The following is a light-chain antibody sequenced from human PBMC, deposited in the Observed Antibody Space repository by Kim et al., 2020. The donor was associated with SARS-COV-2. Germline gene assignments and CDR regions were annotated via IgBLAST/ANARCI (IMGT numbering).Light chain of an antibody. CDR3: QQYNSYPVT. Sequence: ASVGDRVTITCRASQSISSWLAWYQQKPGKAPKLLIYKASSLESGVPSRFSGSGSGTEFTLTISSLQPDDFATYYCQQYNSYPVTFGQGTKVDIK. CDR1: QSISSW. CDR2: KAS. J-gene: IGKJ1*01. V-gene: IGKV1-5*03.